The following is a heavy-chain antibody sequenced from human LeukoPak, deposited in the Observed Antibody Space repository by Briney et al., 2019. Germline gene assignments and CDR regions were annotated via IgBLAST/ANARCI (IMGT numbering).Heavy chain of an antibody. CDR3: VLYGSGSYYEGDYYYYLDV. V-gene: IGHV5-51*01. Sequence: GESLKISCKGSGYSFSSYWIGWVRQMPGKGLEWMGIIYPGDSATRNSPSLQGQVTLSADKSISTAYLQWPSLKASDTAMYYCVLYGSGSYYEGDYYYYLDVWGKGTTVTVSS. CDR1: GYSFSSYW. D-gene: IGHD3-10*01. CDR2: IYPGDSAT. J-gene: IGHJ6*03.